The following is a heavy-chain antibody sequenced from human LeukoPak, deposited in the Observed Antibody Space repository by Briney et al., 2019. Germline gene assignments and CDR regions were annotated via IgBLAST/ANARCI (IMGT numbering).Heavy chain of an antibody. D-gene: IGHD5-18*01. CDR2: INPNSGGT. J-gene: IGHJ5*02. CDR1: GYTFTGYY. Sequence: ASVKVSCKASGYTFTGYYMHWVRQAPGQGLEWMGWINPNSGGTNYAQKFQGRVTMTRDTSISTAYMELSRLRSDDTAVYYCARGRYSYGRLLNWFDPWGQGTLVTVSS. V-gene: IGHV1-2*02. CDR3: ARGRYSYGRLLNWFDP.